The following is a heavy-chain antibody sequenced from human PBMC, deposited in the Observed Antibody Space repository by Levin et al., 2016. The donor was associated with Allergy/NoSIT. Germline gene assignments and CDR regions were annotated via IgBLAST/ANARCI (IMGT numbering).Heavy chain of an antibody. CDR1: GFTFSSYA. Sequence: GESLKISCAASGFTFSSYAMSWVRQAPGKGLEWVSAISGSGGSTYYADSVKGRFTISRDNSKNTLYLQMNSLRAEDTAVYYCAKDRPNYDYVWGSYRARWLDPWGQGTLVTVSS. CDR2: ISGSGGST. J-gene: IGHJ5*02. V-gene: IGHV3-23*01. CDR3: AKDRPNYDYVWGSYRARWLDP. D-gene: IGHD3-16*02.